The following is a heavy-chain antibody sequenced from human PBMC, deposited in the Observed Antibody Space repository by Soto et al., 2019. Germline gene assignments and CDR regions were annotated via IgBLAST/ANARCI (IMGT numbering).Heavy chain of an antibody. V-gene: IGHV3-48*02. Sequence: PGGSLRLSCEGSGFTFSAYVMNWVRQAPGKGLEWVSYISSRSDTLYYADSVKGRFTISRDNAKNSVYLQVNNLRDEDTAVYYCARDWDIVILSVPIPNYNYGMDVWGQGTTVTVSS. CDR1: GFTFSAYV. D-gene: IGHD2-15*01. CDR2: ISSRSDTL. CDR3: ARDWDIVILSVPIPNYNYGMDV. J-gene: IGHJ6*02.